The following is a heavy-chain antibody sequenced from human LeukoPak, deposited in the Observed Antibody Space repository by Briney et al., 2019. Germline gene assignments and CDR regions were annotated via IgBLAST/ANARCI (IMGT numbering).Heavy chain of an antibody. D-gene: IGHD5-12*01. CDR3: ARGLSDIVATIYYFDY. V-gene: IGHV1-69*05. CDR2: IIPIFGTA. Sequence: SVMVSCKASGGTFSSYAISWVRQAPGQGLEWMGGIIPIFGTANYAQKFQGRVTITTDESTSTAYMELSSLRSEDTAVYYCARGLSDIVATIYYFDYWGQGTLVTVSS. J-gene: IGHJ4*02. CDR1: GGTFSSYA.